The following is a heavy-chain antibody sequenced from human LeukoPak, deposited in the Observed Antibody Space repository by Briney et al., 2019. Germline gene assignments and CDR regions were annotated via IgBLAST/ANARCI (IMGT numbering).Heavy chain of an antibody. J-gene: IGHJ6*02. CDR1: GGSFSGYY. CDR3: GRLPPVYCSSTSCPTHYYYYGMDV. D-gene: IGHD2-2*01. V-gene: IGHV4-34*01. CDR2: INHSGST. Sequence: PWETLSLTCPVFGGSFSGYYWSWFRNPPGRGLEWLGEINHSGSTNSNPPLKSRVTISETPPKNQFSLKLTPLTPADRAVFYCGRLPPVYCSSTSCPTHYYYYGMDVWGQGTTVTVSS.